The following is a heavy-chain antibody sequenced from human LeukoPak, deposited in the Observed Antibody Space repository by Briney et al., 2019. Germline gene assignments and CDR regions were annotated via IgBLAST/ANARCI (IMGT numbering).Heavy chain of an antibody. J-gene: IGHJ5*02. V-gene: IGHV1-2*02. CDR1: GYTFTGYY. D-gene: IGHD5-18*01. Sequence: ASVKVSCKTSGYTFTGYYIHWVRQAPGQGLEWMGWINPNSGGTNYAQNFQGRVTMTRDTSVNTAYMELGRLRSDDTAVYYCARSPGLDTAVVNRPWGQGTLVTVSS. CDR3: ARSPGLDTAVVNRP. CDR2: INPNSGGT.